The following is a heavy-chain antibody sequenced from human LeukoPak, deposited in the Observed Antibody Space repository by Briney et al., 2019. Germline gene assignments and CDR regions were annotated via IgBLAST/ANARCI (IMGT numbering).Heavy chain of an antibody. CDR2: INPDSGGT. J-gene: IGHJ5*02. CDR3: ARDVSRDNWFDP. Sequence: ASVKVSCKASVYTFTDYYMHWVRQAPGQGLEWMGWINPDSGGTNYAQKFQGRVTMTRDTSISAVYMELSRLRSDDTAVYNCARDVSRDNWFDPWGQGTLVTVSS. V-gene: IGHV1-2*02. D-gene: IGHD6-13*01. CDR1: VYTFTDYY.